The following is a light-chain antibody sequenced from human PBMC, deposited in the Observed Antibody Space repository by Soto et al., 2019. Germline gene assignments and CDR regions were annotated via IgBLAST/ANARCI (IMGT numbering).Light chain of an antibody. J-gene: IGKJ1*01. CDR3: QQYGSSGT. V-gene: IGKV3-20*01. CDR1: QSVSNNY. Sequence: EVVLTQSSATLSLSPGERATLSCRASQSVSNNYLAWYQQKPGQAPRLLIYGASNRATGIPDRFSGSGSGTDFTLTISRLEPEDFAVYYCQQYGSSGTFGQGIKVDIK. CDR2: GAS.